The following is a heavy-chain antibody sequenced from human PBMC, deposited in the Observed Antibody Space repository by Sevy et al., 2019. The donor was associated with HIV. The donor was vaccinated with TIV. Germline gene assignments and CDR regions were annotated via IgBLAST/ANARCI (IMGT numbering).Heavy chain of an antibody. J-gene: IGHJ4*02. V-gene: IGHV3-7*03. Sequence: GGSLRLSCAAPGLFFSAYWMTWVRQVPGKGLEWVANINEDGSQINYVHSVRGRFTISRDNTKNSLYLQMNSLRVEDLATYYCVKAIYKDDSAWGQGTLVTVSS. CDR1: GLFFSAYW. CDR2: INEDGSQI. CDR3: VKAIYKDDSA. D-gene: IGHD1-1*01.